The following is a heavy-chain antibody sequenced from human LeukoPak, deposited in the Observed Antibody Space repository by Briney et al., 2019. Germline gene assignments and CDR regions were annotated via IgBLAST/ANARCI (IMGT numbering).Heavy chain of an antibody. CDR1: GFTFDDYA. J-gene: IGHJ4*02. V-gene: IGHV3-43*02. CDR2: ISGDGGST. D-gene: IGHD1-26*01. CDR3: ARDLRGARDC. Sequence: GGSLRLSCAASGFTFDDYAMHWVRQAPGKGLEWVSLISGDGGSTYYADSVKGRFTISRDNSKNSLYLQMNSLRAEDTSVYYCARDLRGARDCWGQGTLVTVFS.